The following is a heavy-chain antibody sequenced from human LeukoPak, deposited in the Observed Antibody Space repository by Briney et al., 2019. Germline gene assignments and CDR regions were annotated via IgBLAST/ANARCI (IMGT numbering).Heavy chain of an antibody. CDR3: AKSVGDIWNYFDY. CDR2: IRGSGGST. J-gene: IGHJ4*02. D-gene: IGHD3-3*01. CDR1: GFTIGGFA. Sequence: GGSLRLSCAASGFTIGGFAMTWVRQAPGKGLEWVSAIRGSGGSTYYADSVKGRFTISRDNSKNTLDLQMNSLRVEDTAVYYCAKSVGDIWNYFDYWGQGTLVTVSS. V-gene: IGHV3-23*01.